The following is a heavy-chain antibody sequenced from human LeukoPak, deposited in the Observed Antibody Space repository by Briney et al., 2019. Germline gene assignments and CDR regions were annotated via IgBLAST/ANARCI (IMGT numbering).Heavy chain of an antibody. CDR3: ARAGVGAKRGAFDI. D-gene: IGHD1-26*01. Sequence: GASLRLSCAAAGFTVNSNYMTLLRQAPGKVLELVPVIYTGGSTYYADSVKGRFTISRDNSENELYLQMNSLRTEDTAVYYCARAGVGAKRGAFDIWGQGTMVTVSS. J-gene: IGHJ3*02. CDR2: IYTGGST. CDR1: GFTVNSNY. V-gene: IGHV3-66*02.